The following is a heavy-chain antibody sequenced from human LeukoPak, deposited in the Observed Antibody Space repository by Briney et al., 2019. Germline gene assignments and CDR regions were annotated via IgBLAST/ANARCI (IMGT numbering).Heavy chain of an antibody. CDR1: GFTFSSYS. CDR3: ATLARQWLDDY. D-gene: IGHD6-19*01. V-gene: IGHV3-21*01. Sequence: PGRSLRLSCAASGFTFSSYSMNWVRQAPGKGLEWVSSISSSSSYIYYADSVKGRFTISRDNAKNSLYLQMNSLRAEDTAVYYCATLARQWLDDYWGQGTLVTVSS. CDR2: ISSSSSYI. J-gene: IGHJ4*02.